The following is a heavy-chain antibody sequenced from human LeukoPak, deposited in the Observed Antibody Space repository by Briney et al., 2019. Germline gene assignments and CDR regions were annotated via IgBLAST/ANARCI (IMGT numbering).Heavy chain of an antibody. D-gene: IGHD5-18*01. Sequence: ASVKVSCKASGYTFTGYDINWVRQATGQGLEWLGWMNPNSGNTGYAQKFQGRVTMTRNTSISTAYMELSSLRSEDTAVYYCASRPKRSYGNNWFDPWGQGTLVTVSS. V-gene: IGHV1-8*01. CDR1: GYTFTGYD. J-gene: IGHJ5*02. CDR2: MNPNSGNT. CDR3: ASRPKRSYGNNWFDP.